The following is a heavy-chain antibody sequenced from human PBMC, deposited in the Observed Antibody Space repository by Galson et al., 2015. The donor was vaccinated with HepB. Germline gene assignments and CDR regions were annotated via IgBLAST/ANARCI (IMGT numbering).Heavy chain of an antibody. Sequence: SVKVSCKASGYTFTGYYMHWVRQAPGQGLEWVGWMNPKSGDTGYAQKFQGRVTMTRDTSISTAYMELSSLISEDTAVYYCARNPAYTGWFDPWGQGTLVTVSS. CDR1: GYTFTGYY. J-gene: IGHJ5*02. CDR2: MNPKSGDT. V-gene: IGHV1-8*02. CDR3: ARNPAYTGWFDP. D-gene: IGHD3-16*01.